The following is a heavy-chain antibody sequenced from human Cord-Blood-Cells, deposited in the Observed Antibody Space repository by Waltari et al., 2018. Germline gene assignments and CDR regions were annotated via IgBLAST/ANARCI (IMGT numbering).Heavy chain of an antibody. CDR3: ARGFRKTGEERYIDL. CDR1: GYSISSGYY. CDR2: IYHSGRN. J-gene: IGHJ2*01. D-gene: IGHD7-27*01. V-gene: IGHV4-38-2*02. Sequence: QVQLQESGPGLVKPSETLSLTCTVSGYSISSGYYWGWIRQPPGKGLEWIGRIYHSGRNYYHPSLKSRGTTSVETSKNQFSRKLSSVTAADTDVYYCARGFRKTGEERYIDLWGRGTLVTVSS.